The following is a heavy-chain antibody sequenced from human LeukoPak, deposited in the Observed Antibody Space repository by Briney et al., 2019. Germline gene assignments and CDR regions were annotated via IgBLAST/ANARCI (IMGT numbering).Heavy chain of an antibody. Sequence: GGSLRLSCAASGFTFSSYAMHWVRQAPGKGLEWVAVISYDGSNKYYADSVKGRFTISRDNSKNTLYLQMNSLRAEDTAVYYCARDHSSGYYTDYWGQGTLVTVSS. D-gene: IGHD3-22*01. V-gene: IGHV3-30-3*01. CDR2: ISYDGSNK. CDR3: ARDHSSGYYTDY. CDR1: GFTFSSYA. J-gene: IGHJ4*02.